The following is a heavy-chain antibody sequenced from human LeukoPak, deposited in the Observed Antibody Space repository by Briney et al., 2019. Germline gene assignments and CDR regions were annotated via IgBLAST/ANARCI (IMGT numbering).Heavy chain of an antibody. Sequence: SETLSLTCTVSGASISTSYWYWIRQPPGKGLEWIGYIHYSGDINYNPSLKSRVTISAYTSKNQLTLKLSSVTAADTAVYYCARVGCSGGSCYPDDWGPETLVTVSS. J-gene: IGHJ4*02. CDR1: GASISTSY. V-gene: IGHV4-59*01. CDR2: IHYSGDI. CDR3: ARVGCSGGSCYPDD. D-gene: IGHD2-15*01.